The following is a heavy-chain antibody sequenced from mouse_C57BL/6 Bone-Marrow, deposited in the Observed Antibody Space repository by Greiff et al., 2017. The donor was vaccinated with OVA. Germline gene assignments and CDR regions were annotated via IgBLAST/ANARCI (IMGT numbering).Heavy chain of an antibody. V-gene: IGHV3-1*01. CDR3: ARGGTTVAFDY. CDR1: GYSITSGYD. CDR2: ISYSGST. J-gene: IGHJ2*01. Sequence: EVKLQESGPGMVKPSQSLSLTCTVTGYSITSGYDWHWIRHFPGNKLEWMGYISYSGSTNYNPSLKSRISITHDTSKNHFFLKLNSVTTEDTATYYCARGGTTVAFDYWGQGTTLTVSS. D-gene: IGHD1-1*01.